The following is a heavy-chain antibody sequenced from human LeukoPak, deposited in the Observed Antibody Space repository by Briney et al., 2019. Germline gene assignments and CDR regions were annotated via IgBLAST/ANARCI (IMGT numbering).Heavy chain of an antibody. CDR1: GFTVSSNY. J-gene: IGHJ3*02. CDR2: IYGGGSA. Sequence: GGSLRLSCAASGFTVSSNYLSWVRQAPGKALEWVSVIYGGGSAYYADSVEGRFTISRDNSKNTLYLQMDSLGAEDTAVYYCARGMTTSIAFDIWGQGTMVTVSS. D-gene: IGHD1-14*01. CDR3: ARGMTTSIAFDI. V-gene: IGHV3-53*01.